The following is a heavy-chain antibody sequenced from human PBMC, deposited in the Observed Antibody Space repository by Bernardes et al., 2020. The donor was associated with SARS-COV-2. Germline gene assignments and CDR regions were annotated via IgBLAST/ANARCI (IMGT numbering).Heavy chain of an antibody. D-gene: IGHD2-2*01. CDR3: ASPVGRDAFDI. CDR1: GFTFSSYG. CDR2: ISYDGSNK. Sequence: GGSLRLSCAASGFTFSSYGMHWVRQAPGKGLEWVAVISYDGSNKYYADSVKGRFTISRDNSKNTLYLQMNSLRAEDTAVYYCASPVGRDAFDIWGQGTMVTVSS. J-gene: IGHJ3*02. V-gene: IGHV3-30*03.